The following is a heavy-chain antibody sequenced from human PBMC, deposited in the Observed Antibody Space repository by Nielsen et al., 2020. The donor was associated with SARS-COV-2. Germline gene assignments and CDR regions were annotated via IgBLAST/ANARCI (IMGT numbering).Heavy chain of an antibody. CDR1: GFTVSSNY. J-gene: IGHJ6*02. V-gene: IGHV3-23*01. Sequence: GESLKISCAASGFTVSSNYMSWVRQAPGKGLEWVSAISGSGGSTYYADSVKGRFTISRDNSKNTLYLQMNSLRAEDTAVYYCAKALGGMDVWGQGTTVTVSS. CDR3: AKALGGMDV. CDR2: ISGSGGST.